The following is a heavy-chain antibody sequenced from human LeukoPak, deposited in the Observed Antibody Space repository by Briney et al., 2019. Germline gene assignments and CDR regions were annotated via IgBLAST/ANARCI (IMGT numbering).Heavy chain of an antibody. J-gene: IGHJ4*02. CDR1: GYTFTSYG. Sequence: ASVKVSCKASGYTFTSYGISWVRQAPGQGLECMGWISAYNGNTNYAQKLQGRVTMTTDTSTSTAYMELRSLRSDDTAVYYCARDGRVLVRGVPLDYWGQGTLVTVSS. CDR3: ARDGRVLVRGVPLDY. V-gene: IGHV1-18*01. D-gene: IGHD3-10*01. CDR2: ISAYNGNT.